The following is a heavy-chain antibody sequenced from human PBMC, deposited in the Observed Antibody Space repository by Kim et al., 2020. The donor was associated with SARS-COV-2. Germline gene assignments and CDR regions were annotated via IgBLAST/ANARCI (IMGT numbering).Heavy chain of an antibody. CDR2: IYYSGST. Sequence: SETLSLTCTVSGGSISSGGYYWSWIRQHPGKGLEWIGYIYYSGSTYYNPSLKSRVTISVDTSKNQFSLKLSSVTAADTAVYYCAWARNYDFWSGYPGPDYWGQGTLVTVSS. V-gene: IGHV4-31*03. CDR3: AWARNYDFWSGYPGPDY. J-gene: IGHJ4*02. CDR1: GGSISSGGYY. D-gene: IGHD3-3*01.